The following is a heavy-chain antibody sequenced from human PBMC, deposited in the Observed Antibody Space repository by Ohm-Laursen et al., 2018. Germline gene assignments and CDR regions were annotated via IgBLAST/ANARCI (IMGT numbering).Heavy chain of an antibody. CDR2: IDPHFGGT. V-gene: IGHV1-2*02. J-gene: IGHJ3*02. Sequence: ASVKVSCKASGYTFSDFYIHWFRQAPIEGLEWMGWIDPHFGGTNYAPKFQGRVTMASDTSVTTAFMALSSLRSDDTAVYYCAIQTHHEAFDIWGQGTMVTVSS. CDR1: GYTFSDFY. CDR3: AIQTHHEAFDI.